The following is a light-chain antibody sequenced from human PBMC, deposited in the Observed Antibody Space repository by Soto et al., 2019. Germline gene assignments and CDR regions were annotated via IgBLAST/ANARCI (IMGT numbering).Light chain of an antibody. CDR2: DAS. J-gene: IGKJ1*01. Sequence: EIVMTQSPATLSVSPWERATLSCRASQSVSRNVAWYQQKPGQAPRLLIHDASTRATGISVRFSGSGSGTEFTLTISSLQSEDFAVYYCQQYNNWLWTFGQGTKVEIK. CDR1: QSVSRN. V-gene: IGKV3-15*01. CDR3: QQYNNWLWT.